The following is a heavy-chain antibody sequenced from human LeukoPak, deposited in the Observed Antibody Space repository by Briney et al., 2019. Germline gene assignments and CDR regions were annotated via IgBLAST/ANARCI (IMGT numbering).Heavy chain of an antibody. CDR3: ARPSVLDAFDI. Sequence: GGSLRLSCAASGFTFSSYWMSWVRQAPGKGLEWVANIKQDGSEKYYVDSVKGRFTISRDNAKNSLYLQMNSPRAEDTAVYYCARPSVLDAFDIWGQGTMVTVSS. J-gene: IGHJ3*02. CDR2: IKQDGSEK. V-gene: IGHV3-7*01. CDR1: GFTFSSYW. D-gene: IGHD1-26*01.